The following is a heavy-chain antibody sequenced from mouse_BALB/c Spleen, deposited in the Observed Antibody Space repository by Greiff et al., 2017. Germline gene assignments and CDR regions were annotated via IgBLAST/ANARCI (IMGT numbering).Heavy chain of an antibody. J-gene: IGHJ2*01. Sequence: VQLKESGGGLVKPGGSLKLSCAASGFTFSSYTMSWVRQTPEKRLEWVATISSGGSYTYYPDSVKGRFTISRDNAKNTLYLQMSSLKSEDTAMYYCTRDHCGRSYYLDYWGQGTTLTVSA. CDR1: GFTFSSYT. CDR3: TRDHCGRSYYLDY. D-gene: IGHD1-1*01. V-gene: IGHV5-6-4*01. CDR2: ISSGGSYT.